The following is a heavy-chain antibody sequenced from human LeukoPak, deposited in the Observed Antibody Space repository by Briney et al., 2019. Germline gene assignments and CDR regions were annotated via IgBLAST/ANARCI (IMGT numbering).Heavy chain of an antibody. V-gene: IGHV1-8*03. D-gene: IGHD2-2*01. CDR3: ARREAKGYCSSTSCPKRGYYYYYMDV. J-gene: IGHJ6*03. CDR1: GYTFTSYD. CDR2: MNPNSGNT. Sequence: GASVKVSCKASGYTFTSYDINWVRQATGQGLEWMGWMNPNSGNTGYAQKFQGRVTITRNTSISTAYMELSSLRSEDTAVYYCARREAKGYCSSTSCPKRGYYYYYMDVWGKGTTVTVSS.